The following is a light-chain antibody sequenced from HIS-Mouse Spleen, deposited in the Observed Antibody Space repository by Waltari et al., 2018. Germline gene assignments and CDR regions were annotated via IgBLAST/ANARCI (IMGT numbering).Light chain of an antibody. CDR1: SSDVGSYNL. CDR2: EDS. Sequence: QSALTQPASVSGSPGQSITISCTGTSSDVGSYNLVSWYQQHPGKAPKLMLYEDSKRPSGVSNRFSGSKSGNTASLTISGLQAEDEADYYCCSYAGSSTWVFGGGTKLTVL. J-gene: IGLJ3*02. V-gene: IGLV2-23*01. CDR3: CSYAGSSTWV.